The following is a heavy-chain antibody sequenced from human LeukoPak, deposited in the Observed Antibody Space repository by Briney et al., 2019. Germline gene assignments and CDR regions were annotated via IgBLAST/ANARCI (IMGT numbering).Heavy chain of an antibody. D-gene: IGHD3-3*01. V-gene: IGHV3-74*01. CDR2: INSDGSST. CDR3: ARETVWSGYPFDY. CDR1: GFTFSSYW. J-gene: IGHJ4*02. Sequence: GGSLRLSCAASGFTFSSYWMHWVRQAPGKGLVWVSRINSDGSSTSYADSVKGRFTISRDNAKNTLYLQMNSLRAEDTAVYYCARETVWSGYPFDYWGQGTLVTVSS.